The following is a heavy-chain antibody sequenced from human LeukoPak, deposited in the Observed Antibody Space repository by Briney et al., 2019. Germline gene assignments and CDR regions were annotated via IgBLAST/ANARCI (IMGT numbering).Heavy chain of an antibody. V-gene: IGHV4-4*07. J-gene: IGHJ3*02. CDR1: GGSISSYY. CDR3: ARARTIFGVVIPEDDAFDI. D-gene: IGHD3-3*01. Sequence: NPSETLPLTCTVSGGSISSYYWSWIRQPAGKGLEWIGRIYTSGSTNYNPSLKSRVTMSVDTSKNQFSLKLSSVTAADTAVYYCARARTIFGVVIPEDDAFDIWGQGTMVTVSS. CDR2: IYTSGST.